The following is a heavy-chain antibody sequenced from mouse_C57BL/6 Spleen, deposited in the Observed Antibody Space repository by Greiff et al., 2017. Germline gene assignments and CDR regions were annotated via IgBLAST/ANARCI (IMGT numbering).Heavy chain of an antibody. Sequence: DVKLQESGPGLVKPSQSLSLTCSVTGYSITSGYYWNWIRQFPGNKLEWMGYISYDGSNNYNPSLKNRISITRDTSKNQFFLKLNSVTTEDTATYYCARDRSNYGYFDVWGTGTTVTVAS. CDR2: ISYDGSN. V-gene: IGHV3-6*01. CDR3: ARDRSNYGYFDV. J-gene: IGHJ1*03. D-gene: IGHD1-1*01. CDR1: GYSITSGYY.